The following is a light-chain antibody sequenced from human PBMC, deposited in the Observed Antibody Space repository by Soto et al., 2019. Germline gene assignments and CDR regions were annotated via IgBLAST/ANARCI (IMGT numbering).Light chain of an antibody. V-gene: IGKV2-28*01. CDR2: VAS. CDR3: MQSLQTPRT. CDR1: QSLLHTDGYNY. J-gene: IGKJ1*01. Sequence: DIVMTQSPLSLPVTPGEPASISCRSSQSLLHTDGYNYLDWFLQKPGQSPQLLLYVASNRASGVTDGFSGSDSGTDFTLKISRLEAEDVGVYYCMQSLQTPRTFGQGTKVEI.